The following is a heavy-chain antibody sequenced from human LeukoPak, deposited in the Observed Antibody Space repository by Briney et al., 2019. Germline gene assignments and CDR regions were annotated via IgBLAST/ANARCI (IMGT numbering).Heavy chain of an antibody. CDR2: ISHDGSEK. Sequence: PGGSLRLSCSASGFTFSSYAMHWVRQAPGKGLEWVAVISHDGSEKYYADSVKGRFTISRDNSKNTLYLQMNSLRAEDTAVYYCAKEYCTTTNCLGDWGLGTLVTVSS. V-gene: IGHV3-30*04. CDR1: GFTFSSYA. D-gene: IGHD2-2*01. CDR3: AKEYCTTTNCLGD. J-gene: IGHJ4*02.